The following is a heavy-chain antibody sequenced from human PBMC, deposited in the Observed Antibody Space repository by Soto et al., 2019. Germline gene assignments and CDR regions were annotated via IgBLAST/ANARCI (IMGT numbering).Heavy chain of an antibody. Sequence: QVQLVHSGAEVKKPGSSVKVSCKASGGTFSSYTSSWVRQAPGQGLEWMGRIIPILGIANYAQKFQGRVTITADKSTSTAYMELSSLRSEDTGVYYCARALKYTAMVSWGQGTLVTVSS. V-gene: IGHV1-69*02. D-gene: IGHD5-18*01. CDR3: ARALKYTAMVS. CDR1: GGTFSSYT. J-gene: IGHJ4*02. CDR2: IIPILGIA.